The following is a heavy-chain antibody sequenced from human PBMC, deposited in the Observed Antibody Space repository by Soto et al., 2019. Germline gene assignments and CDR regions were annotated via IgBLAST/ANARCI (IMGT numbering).Heavy chain of an antibody. V-gene: IGHV3-23*01. CDR3: AKAVGVRIAAGGTRDD. CDR2: ISGSGGST. CDR1: GFTFSGYA. Sequence: EVQLLESGGGLVQPGGSLRLSCAASGFTFSGYAMRWVRQAPGKGLEWVSAISGSGGSTYYADSVKGRFTISRDNSENTLYLQRNSLRAEDTAVYYCAKAVGVRIAAGGTRDDWGQGTLVTVSS. D-gene: IGHD6-13*01. J-gene: IGHJ4*02.